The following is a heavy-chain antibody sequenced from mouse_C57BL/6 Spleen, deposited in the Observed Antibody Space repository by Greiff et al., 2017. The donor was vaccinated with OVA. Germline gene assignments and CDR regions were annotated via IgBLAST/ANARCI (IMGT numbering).Heavy chain of an antibody. CDR1: GYTFTSYW. D-gene: IGHD1-1*01. CDR3: ATEEVSSLDMDY. V-gene: IGHV1-59*01. CDR2: LDPSDSYT. Sequence: VQLQQPGAELVRPGTSVKLSCKASGYTFTSYWMHWVKQRPGQGLEWIGVLDPSDSYTNYNPKLKGKATLTVDTSSSTAYMQLSSLTSEDSAVYYCATEEVSSLDMDYWGQGTTLTVSS. J-gene: IGHJ2*01.